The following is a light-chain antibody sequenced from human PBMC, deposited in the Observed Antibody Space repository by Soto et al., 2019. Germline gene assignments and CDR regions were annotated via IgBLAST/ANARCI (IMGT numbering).Light chain of an antibody. CDR2: GAS. CDR1: QSVSSK. J-gene: IGKJ1*01. V-gene: IGKV3-15*01. CDR3: QHYSHWLWT. Sequence: EIVMTQSPATLSVSPGERATLSCRASQSVSSKLAWYQQKPGQGPRLLIYGASTRATGIPARFSGSGSGTDFTLTISSLQSEDLADYSSQHYSHWLWTFRPGTHVHI.